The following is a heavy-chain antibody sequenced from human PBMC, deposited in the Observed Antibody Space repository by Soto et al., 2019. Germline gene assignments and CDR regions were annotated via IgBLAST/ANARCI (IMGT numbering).Heavy chain of an antibody. D-gene: IGHD6-6*01. CDR2: ITGSSHM. CDR3: ARADYSSSSSADY. CDR1: GFTFNIYS. J-gene: IGHJ4*02. Sequence: GGSLRLSCVVSGFTFNIYSMNWVRQAPGKGLEWVSSITGSSHMYYADSVKGRFTISRDNAKNSLYLQMNSLRAEDTAVYYCARADYSSSSSADYWGQGTLVTVSS. V-gene: IGHV3-21*01.